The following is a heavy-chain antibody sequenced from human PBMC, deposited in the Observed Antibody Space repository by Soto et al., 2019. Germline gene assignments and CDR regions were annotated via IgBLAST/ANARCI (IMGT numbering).Heavy chain of an antibody. CDR1: GGSFSGYY. CDR3: ARFGDFWSGYYTGSSEADY. CDR2: INHSGST. Sequence: QVQLQQWGAGLLKPSETLSLTCAVYGGSFSGYYWSWIRQPPGKGLEWIGEINHSGSTNYNPSLKSRVTISVDTSKNQFSLKLSSVTAAHTAVYYCARFGDFWSGYYTGSSEADYWGQGTLVTVSS. J-gene: IGHJ4*02. D-gene: IGHD3-3*01. V-gene: IGHV4-34*01.